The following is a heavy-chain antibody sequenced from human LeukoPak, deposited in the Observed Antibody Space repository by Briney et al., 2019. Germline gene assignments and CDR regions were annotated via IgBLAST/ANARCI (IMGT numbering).Heavy chain of an antibody. CDR2: IYYSGST. CDR1: GGSISSSTYY. Sequence: SETLSLTCTVSGGSISSSTYYWGWIRQPPGKGLEWIGSIYYSGSTYYNPSLKSRVTISVDTSNNHFSLKLRSVTAADTAVYYCARRGYSYIRAPYDYWGQGILVTVSS. J-gene: IGHJ4*02. V-gene: IGHV4-39*02. D-gene: IGHD5-18*01. CDR3: ARRGYSYIRAPYDY.